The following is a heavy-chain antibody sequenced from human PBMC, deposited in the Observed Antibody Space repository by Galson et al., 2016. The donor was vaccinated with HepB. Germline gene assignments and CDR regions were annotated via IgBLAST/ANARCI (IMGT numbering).Heavy chain of an antibody. V-gene: IGHV4-38-2*01. CDR3: AGFGPSGSYFDY. J-gene: IGHJ4*02. CDR1: GYSISSSYF. CDR2: ISHSGDT. Sequence: ETLSLTCSVSGYSISSSYFWGWIRQPPEKGLEWIGSISHSGDTYYNPSVKSRVTMLVDTSKNQFSLKLSSVTASGTAVYYCAGFGPSGSYFDYWGQGSLVTVSS. D-gene: IGHD1-26*01.